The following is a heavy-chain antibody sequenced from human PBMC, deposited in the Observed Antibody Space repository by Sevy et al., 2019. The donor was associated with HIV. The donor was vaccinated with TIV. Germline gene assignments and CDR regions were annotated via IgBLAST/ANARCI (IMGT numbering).Heavy chain of an antibody. CDR3: ARDGGSGSYYNSPPHYYYMDV. CDR2: IIPIFGTA. V-gene: IGHV1-69*06. D-gene: IGHD3-10*01. CDR1: GGTFSSYA. Sequence: ASVKVSCKASGGTFSSYAISWVRQAPGQGLEWMGGIIPIFGTANYAQKFQGRVTITADKSTSTAYMELSSLRSEDTAVYYWARDGGSGSYYNSPPHYYYMDVWGKGTTVTVSS. J-gene: IGHJ6*03.